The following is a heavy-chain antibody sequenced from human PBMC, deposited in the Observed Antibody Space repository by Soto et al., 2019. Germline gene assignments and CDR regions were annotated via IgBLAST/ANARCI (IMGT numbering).Heavy chain of an antibody. D-gene: IGHD2-2*01. CDR1: GFTFSVSA. CDR3: ASLSGRSTRCYLYYSGMEV. J-gene: IGHJ6*02. Sequence: QVQVVESGGGVVQPGTSLRLSCAASGFTFSVSAIHWVRQAPGKGLEWVAVISSDGSHQYYAVSVRGRFTISRDNSKNTEQVQIIRRRAEEWGVYFWASLSGRSTRCYLYYSGMEVWGPGTKVSVS. CDR2: ISSDGSHQ. V-gene: IGHV3-30-3*01.